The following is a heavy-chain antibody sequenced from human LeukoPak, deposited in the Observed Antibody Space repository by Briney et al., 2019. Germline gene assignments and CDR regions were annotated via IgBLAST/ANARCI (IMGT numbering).Heavy chain of an antibody. V-gene: IGHV3-7*01. J-gene: IGHJ4*02. Sequence: GGSLRLSCAASDFTFSFYWMTWVRQAPGERLEWVANILPDGSEKYYLDSVKGRFTISRDNPTNSLYLQINSLRAEDTALYYCGRLARNAWYAVDYWGQGTLVTVSS. CDR1: DFTFSFYW. D-gene: IGHD6-19*01. CDR2: ILPDGSEK. CDR3: GRLARNAWYAVDY.